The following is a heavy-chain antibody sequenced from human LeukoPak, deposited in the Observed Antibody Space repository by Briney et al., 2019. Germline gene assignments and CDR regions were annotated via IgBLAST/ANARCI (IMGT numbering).Heavy chain of an antibody. CDR3: ARDDAAPGIIFDY. CDR1: GFTFSSYW. V-gene: IGHV3-74*03. J-gene: IGHJ4*02. D-gene: IGHD6-13*01. CDR2: IHSDGSSR. Sequence: PGGSLRLSCAASGFTFSSYWMHWVRQAPGKGLVWVSRIHSDGSSRKYADSVRGRFTISRDNAKKTLYLQMNSLRAEDTAAYFCARDDAAPGIIFDYWGQGTLVTVSS.